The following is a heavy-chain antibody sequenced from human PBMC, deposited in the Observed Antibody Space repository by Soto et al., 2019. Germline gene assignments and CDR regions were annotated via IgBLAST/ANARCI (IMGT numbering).Heavy chain of an antibody. J-gene: IGHJ6*03. V-gene: IGHV1-8*01. CDR1: GYTFTSYD. D-gene: IGHD1-7*01. Sequence: ASVKVSCKASGYTFTSYDTNWVRQATGQGLEWMGWMNPNSGNTGYAQKFQGRVTMTRNTSISTAYMELSSLRSEDTAVYYCARGSITGTKLHYYYMDVWGKGTTVTV. CDR3: ARGSITGTKLHYYYMDV. CDR2: MNPNSGNT.